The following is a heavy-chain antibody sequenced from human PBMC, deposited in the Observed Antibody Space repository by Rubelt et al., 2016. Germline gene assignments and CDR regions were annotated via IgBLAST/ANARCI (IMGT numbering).Heavy chain of an antibody. V-gene: IGHV1-69*02. CDR3: ASLQYSSGWYSDY. Sequence: APGQGLEWMGRIIPILGIANYAQKFQGRVTITADKSTSTAYMELSSLRSEDTAVYYCASLQYSSGWYSDYWGQGTLVTVSS. D-gene: IGHD6-19*01. CDR2: IIPILGIA. J-gene: IGHJ4*02.